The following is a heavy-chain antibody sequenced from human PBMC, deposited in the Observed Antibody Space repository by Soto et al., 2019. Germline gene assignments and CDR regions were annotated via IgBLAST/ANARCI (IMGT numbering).Heavy chain of an antibody. CDR1: GGSISSYY. CDR3: AREDPSLYYDFWSGPKAYYYMDV. J-gene: IGHJ6*03. V-gene: IGHV4-59*01. D-gene: IGHD3-3*01. Sequence: PSETLSLTRTVSGGSISSYYWSWIRQPPGKGLEWIGYIYYSGSTNYNPSLKSRVTISVDTSKNQFSLKLSSVTAADTAVYYCAREDPSLYYDFWSGPKAYYYMDVWGKGTTVTV. CDR2: IYYSGST.